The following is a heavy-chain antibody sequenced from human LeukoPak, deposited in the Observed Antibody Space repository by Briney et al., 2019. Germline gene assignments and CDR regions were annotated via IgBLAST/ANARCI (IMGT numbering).Heavy chain of an antibody. V-gene: IGHV3-21*01. CDR1: GFTFSSYS. D-gene: IGHD3-10*01. CDR2: ISSSSSYI. CDR3: AKGHGSGSYYSFDY. J-gene: IGHJ4*02. Sequence: GGSLRLSCAASGFTFSSYSMNWVRQVPGKGLEWVSSISSSSSYIYYADSVKGRFTISRDNAKNSLYLQMNSLRAEDTAVYYCAKGHGSGSYYSFDYWGQGTLVTVSS.